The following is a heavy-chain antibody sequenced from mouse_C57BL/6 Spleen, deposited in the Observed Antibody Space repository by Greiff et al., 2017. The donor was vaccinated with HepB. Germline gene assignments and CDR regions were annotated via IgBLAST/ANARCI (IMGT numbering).Heavy chain of an antibody. V-gene: IGHV1-78*01. CDR1: GYTFTDHT. CDR2: IYPRDGST. CDR3: ARGYYGSSYGAMDY. D-gene: IGHD1-1*01. J-gene: IGHJ4*01. Sequence: VQLQESDAELVKPGASVKISCKVSGYTFTDHTIHWMKQRPEQGLEWIGYIYPRDGSTKYNEKFKGKATLTADRSSSTAYMQLNSLTSEDSAVYFCARGYYGSSYGAMDYWGQGTSVTVSS.